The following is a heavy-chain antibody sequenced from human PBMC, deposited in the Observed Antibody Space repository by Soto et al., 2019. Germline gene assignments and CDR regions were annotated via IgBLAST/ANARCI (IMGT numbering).Heavy chain of an antibody. CDR1: GFTFSSYW. CDR2: IKQDGSEK. V-gene: IGHV3-7*03. D-gene: IGHD3-10*01. Sequence: GGSLRLSCAASGFTFSSYWMSWVRQAPGKGLEWVANIKQDGSEKYYVDSVKGRFTISRDNAKNSLYLQMNSLRAEDTAVYYCAGHGSGSYWNWFDPWGQGTLVTVSS. CDR3: AGHGSGSYWNWFDP. J-gene: IGHJ5*02.